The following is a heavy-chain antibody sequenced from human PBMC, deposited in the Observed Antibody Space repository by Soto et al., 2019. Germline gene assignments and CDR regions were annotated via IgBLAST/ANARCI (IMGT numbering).Heavy chain of an antibody. D-gene: IGHD2-15*01. CDR1: GFTFSNYW. J-gene: IGHJ6*02. CDR3: ARDFVGGGPTINYYYGMDV. V-gene: IGHV3-74*01. CDR2: INSDGSST. Sequence: GGSLRLSCAVSGFTFSNYWMHWVRQAPGKGLVWVSRINSDGSSTSYADSAKGRFTISRDNAKNTLFLQMNSLGAEDTAVYYCARDFVGGGPTINYYYGMDVWGQGTTVTVSS.